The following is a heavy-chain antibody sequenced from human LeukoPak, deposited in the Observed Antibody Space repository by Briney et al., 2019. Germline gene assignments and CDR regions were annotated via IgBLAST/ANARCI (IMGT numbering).Heavy chain of an antibody. CDR3: ARRCSGGCQKSDYYYGMDV. CDR2: ISANDGNT. Sequence: ASVKVSCKASGYTFISYGISWVRQAPGQGLEWMGWISANDGNTKYAQKLQGRVTMTTDTSTSTAYMELRGLRSDDTAVYYCARRCSGGCQKSDYYYGMDVWGQGTTVTVSS. V-gene: IGHV1-18*04. D-gene: IGHD2-15*01. J-gene: IGHJ6*02. CDR1: GYTFISYG.